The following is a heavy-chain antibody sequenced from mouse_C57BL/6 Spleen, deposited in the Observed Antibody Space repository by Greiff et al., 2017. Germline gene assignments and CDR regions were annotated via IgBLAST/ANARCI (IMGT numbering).Heavy chain of an antibody. V-gene: IGHV1-69*01. Sequence: VQLQQPGAELVMPGASVKLSCKASGYTFTSYWMHWVKQRPGQGLEWIGEIDPSDSYKNYNQKFKGKSTLTVDKSSSTAYMQLSSLTSEDSAVYYCARGGLLFWYFDVWGTGTTVTVSS. D-gene: IGHD2-10*01. CDR2: IDPSDSYK. CDR1: GYTFTSYW. J-gene: IGHJ1*03. CDR3: ARGGLLFWYFDV.